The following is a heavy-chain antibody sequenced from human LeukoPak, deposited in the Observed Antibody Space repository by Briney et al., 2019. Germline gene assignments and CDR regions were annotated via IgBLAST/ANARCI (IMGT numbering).Heavy chain of an antibody. Sequence: PSETLSLTCTVSGGSIGSGGYYWSWIRQHPGKGLEWIGYIYYSGSTCYNPSLKSRVTISVDTSKNQFSLKLSSVTAADTAVYYCARVPDRWYYYGMDVWGQGTTVTVSS. CDR1: GGSIGSGGYY. D-gene: IGHD4-23*01. CDR3: ARVPDRWYYYGMDV. V-gene: IGHV4-31*03. CDR2: IYYSGST. J-gene: IGHJ6*02.